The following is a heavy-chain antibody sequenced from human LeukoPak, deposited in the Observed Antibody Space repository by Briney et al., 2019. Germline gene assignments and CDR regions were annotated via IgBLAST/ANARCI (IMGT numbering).Heavy chain of an antibody. V-gene: IGHV4-59*01. Sequence: PSETLSLTCTVSGGSISSYFWSWIRQPPGMGLECIGYVYYSGSPNYNPSLKSRVTISVDTSKNQFSLRLRSVTAADTAVYYCARVFDDYYDSSADPPLWFGPWGQGTLVTVSS. CDR1: GGSISSYF. D-gene: IGHD3-22*01. CDR3: ARVFDDYYDSSADPPLWFGP. CDR2: VYYSGSP. J-gene: IGHJ5*02.